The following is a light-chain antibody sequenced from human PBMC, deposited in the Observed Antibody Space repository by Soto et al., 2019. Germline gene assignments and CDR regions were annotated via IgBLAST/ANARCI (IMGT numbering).Light chain of an antibody. CDR2: GAS. Sequence: EIVLTQSPGTLSVSPGERATVSCWAIQSVSSSFVAWYQQKPGQAPRLLIYGASSRAAGIPDRFSGSGSGTDFTLTISRLEPEDFAVYYCQRYGSSPTITFGQGTRLEI. CDR1: QSVSSSF. J-gene: IGKJ5*01. CDR3: QRYGSSPTIT. V-gene: IGKV3-20*01.